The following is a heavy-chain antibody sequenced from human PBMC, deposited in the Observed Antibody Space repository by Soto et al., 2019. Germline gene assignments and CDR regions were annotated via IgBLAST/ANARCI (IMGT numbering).Heavy chain of an antibody. CDR1: GSGLSSNYYP. CDR3: ASSSLYGMDV. J-gene: IGHJ6*02. CDR2: MYYSGNT. Sequence: LSVTSIDSGSGLSSNYYPWSWSRQPPGKGLEWIGNMYYSGNTYYNPSLKSRLIISIETSKNQFSLKVGSVTAADTDVYYCASSSLYGMDVWGQGTTVTVSS. V-gene: IGHV4-30-4*01.